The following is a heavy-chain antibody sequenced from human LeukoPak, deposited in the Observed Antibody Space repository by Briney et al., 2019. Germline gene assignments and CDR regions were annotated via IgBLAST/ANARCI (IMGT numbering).Heavy chain of an antibody. CDR2: IRYDGSGK. V-gene: IGHV3-30*02. D-gene: IGHD6-13*01. J-gene: IGHJ4*02. CDR1: GFTFSSYG. CDR3: ARGARGYSSSWYYFDY. Sequence: GGSLRLSCAASGFTFSSYGMHWVRQAPGKGLEWVAFIRYDGSGKYYGDSVKGRFTISRDISKNTLHLQMNSLRAEDTAVYYCARGARGYSSSWYYFDYWGQGTLVTVSS.